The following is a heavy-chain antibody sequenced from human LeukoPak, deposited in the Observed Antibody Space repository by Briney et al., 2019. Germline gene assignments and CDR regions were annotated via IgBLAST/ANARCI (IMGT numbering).Heavy chain of an antibody. Sequence: GGSLRLSCAASGFTFSSYEMNWVRQAPGKGLGWVGRIKHKTDGGTTDYDAVVRGRFTISRDDSKNTLYLQMNSLKTEDTAVYYCSTAGVAAAGRGTHYWGQGTLVTVSS. CDR2: IKHKTDGGTT. D-gene: IGHD6-13*01. V-gene: IGHV3-15*01. CDR1: GFTFSSYE. CDR3: STAGVAAAGRGTHY. J-gene: IGHJ4*02.